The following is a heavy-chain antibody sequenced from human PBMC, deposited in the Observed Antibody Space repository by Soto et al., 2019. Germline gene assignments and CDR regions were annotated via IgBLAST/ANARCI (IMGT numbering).Heavy chain of an antibody. Sequence: ASVKVSCKVSGYTLTELSMHWVRQAPGKGLEWMGGFDPEDGETIYAQKFQGRVTMTEDTSTDTAYMELSSLRSEDTAVYYCATDPYSRGLGYYYYCGMDVWGQGTTVTVSS. D-gene: IGHD6-13*01. CDR2: FDPEDGET. V-gene: IGHV1-24*01. CDR3: ATDPYSRGLGYYYYCGMDV. J-gene: IGHJ6*02. CDR1: GYTLTELS.